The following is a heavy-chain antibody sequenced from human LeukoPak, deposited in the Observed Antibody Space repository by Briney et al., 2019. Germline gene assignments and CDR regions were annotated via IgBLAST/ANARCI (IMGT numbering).Heavy chain of an antibody. CDR2: INSDGNNI. CDR1: GLTFSSYW. J-gene: IGHJ4*02. V-gene: IGHV3-74*01. Sequence: AGGSLRLSCAASGLTFSSYWMHWVRQAPGKGLVWVSRINSDGNNIRYADSVKGRFTISRDNAKNSLYLQMNSLRAEDTAVYYCARGLDYWGQGTLVTVSS. CDR3: ARGLDY.